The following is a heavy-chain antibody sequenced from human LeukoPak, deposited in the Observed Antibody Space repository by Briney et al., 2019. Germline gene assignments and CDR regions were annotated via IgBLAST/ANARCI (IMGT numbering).Heavy chain of an antibody. J-gene: IGHJ6*02. D-gene: IGHD2/OR15-2a*01. CDR3: ASYLTSIPSGMDV. Sequence: GGSLRLSSAASGFTFRIYWMHWLPHGPRKGGVWVSRISTDGSSRSYADSVKGRFTISRDNGKNTLYLQMNSLRAEDTAVYYCASYLTSIPSGMDVWGQGATVTVSS. CDR2: ISTDGSSR. CDR1: GFTFRIYW. V-gene: IGHV3-74*01.